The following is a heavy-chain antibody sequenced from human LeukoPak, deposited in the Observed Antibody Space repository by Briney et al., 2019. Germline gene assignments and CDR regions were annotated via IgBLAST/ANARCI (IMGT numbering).Heavy chain of an antibody. J-gene: IGHJ4*02. CDR1: GGSISSSSYY. D-gene: IGHD3-3*01. CDR2: IYYSGST. CDR3: ATQARPHDDFWSGYYRTCGN. V-gene: IGHV4-39*07. Sequence: PSETLSLTCTVSGGSISSSSYYWGWIRQPPGKGLEWIGSIYYSGSTYYNPSLKSRVTISVDTSKNQFSLKLSSVTAADTAVYFCATQARPHDDFWSGYYRTCGNWGQG.